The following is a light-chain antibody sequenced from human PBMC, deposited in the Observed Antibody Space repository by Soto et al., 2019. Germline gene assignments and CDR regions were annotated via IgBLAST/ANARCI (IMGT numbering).Light chain of an antibody. J-gene: IGLJ3*02. CDR2: DVS. V-gene: IGLV2-11*01. CDR3: CSFEDRFGFWV. CDR1: SSDVGGYNY. Sequence: QSALTQPRSVSGSPGQSVTISCTGTSSDVGGYNYVSWYQQYPGSVPKVIIYDVSGRPSGVPPRFSGSKSGNTASLTISGLQAEDEADYYCCSFEDRFGFWVFGGGTKLTVL.